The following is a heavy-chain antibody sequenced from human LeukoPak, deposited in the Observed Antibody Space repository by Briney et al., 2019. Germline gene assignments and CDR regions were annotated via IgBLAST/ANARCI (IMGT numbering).Heavy chain of an antibody. D-gene: IGHD3-16*01. CDR1: GGSINGYY. J-gene: IGHJ3*01. Sequence: PSETLSLTCTVSGGSINGYYWTWIRQPPGKGLEWIGYIYYSGSTNYNPSLKSRVTLSVHTSKNKFSLRLSSVTAADTAMYYCARRRLGDAFDVWGQGTMVTVSS. CDR2: IYYSGST. V-gene: IGHV4-59*08. CDR3: ARRRLGDAFDV.